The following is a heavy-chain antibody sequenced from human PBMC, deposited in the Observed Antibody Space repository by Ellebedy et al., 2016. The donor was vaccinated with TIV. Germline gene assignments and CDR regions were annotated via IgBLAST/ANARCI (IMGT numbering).Heavy chain of an antibody. Sequence: GGSLRLSXAASGFSPSNSFMSWIRQAPGKGLEWVSTLTADGRSTYFADSVKGRFTISRDNSKNTVYLQMNSLRSEDTAVYYCRPGHYSDAWGQGTLVTVSS. CDR2: LTADGRST. J-gene: IGHJ4*02. V-gene: IGHV3-23*01. CDR1: GFSPSNSF. CDR3: RPGHYSDA.